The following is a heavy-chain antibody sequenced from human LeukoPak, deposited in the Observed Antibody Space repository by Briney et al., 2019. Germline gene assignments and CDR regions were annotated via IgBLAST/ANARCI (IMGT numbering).Heavy chain of an antibody. D-gene: IGHD3-16*01. CDR3: TRVGLRVNAFDI. CDR1: GFTFSSYD. CDR2: INSAGDT. Sequence: PGGSLRLSCAASGFTFSSYDMHWVRQGTGKGLEWVSAINSAGDTYYAGSVKGRFTISRENAKNSLYLQMNSLRAGDTAVYYCTRVGLRVNAFDIWGQGTMVTVFS. J-gene: IGHJ3*02. V-gene: IGHV3-13*01.